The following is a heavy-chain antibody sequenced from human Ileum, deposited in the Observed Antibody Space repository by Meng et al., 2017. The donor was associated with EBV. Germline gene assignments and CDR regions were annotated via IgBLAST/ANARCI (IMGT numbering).Heavy chain of an antibody. CDR1: GGSFNDYC. CDR3: ARYGRCNGNSFYCFDP. V-gene: IGHV4-34*01. CDR2: IDQSGYT. Sequence: QVRPQQWGTGLLKPSETLSLTCAVYGGSFNDYCWTWLRQPPGKGLEWIGEIDQSGYTKFNPSLSSRATISRDTSNNQFSLRLNSVTAADTALYYCARYGRCNGNSFYCFDPWGQGTLVTVSS. D-gene: IGHD4-23*01. J-gene: IGHJ5*02.